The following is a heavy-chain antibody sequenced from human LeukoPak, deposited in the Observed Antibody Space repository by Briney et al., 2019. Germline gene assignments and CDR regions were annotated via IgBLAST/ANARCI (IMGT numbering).Heavy chain of an antibody. CDR3: AREGYCGGDCYHWFDP. CDR2: IYTSGST. V-gene: IGHV4-4*07. D-gene: IGHD2-21*02. CDR1: GGSFSSYY. J-gene: IGHJ5*02. Sequence: SETLSLTCAVYGGSFSSYYWSWIRQPAGKGLEWIGRIYTSGSTNYNPSLKSRVTMSVDTSKNQFSLKLSSVTAADTAVYYCAREGYCGGDCYHWFDPWGQGTLVTVSS.